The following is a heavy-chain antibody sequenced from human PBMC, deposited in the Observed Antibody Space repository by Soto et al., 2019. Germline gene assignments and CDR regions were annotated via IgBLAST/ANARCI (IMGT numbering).Heavy chain of an antibody. V-gene: IGHV1-69*04. CDR3: ARDRINDEDLNWFDP. D-gene: IGHD1-1*01. Sequence: AASVKVSCKASGGTFSSYTISWVRQAPGQGLEWMGRIIPILGIANYAQKFQGRVTITADKSTSTAYMELSSLRSEDTAVYYCARDRINDEDLNWFDPWGQGTLVTVSS. CDR2: IIPILGIA. CDR1: GGTFSSYT. J-gene: IGHJ5*02.